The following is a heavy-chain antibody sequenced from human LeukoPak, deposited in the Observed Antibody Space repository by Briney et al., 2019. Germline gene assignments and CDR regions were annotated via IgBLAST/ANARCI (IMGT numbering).Heavy chain of an antibody. V-gene: IGHV1-69*13. D-gene: IGHD3-16*01. CDR2: IIPIFDTA. CDR1: GGTFSSYS. Sequence: GASVKVSCKASGGTFSSYSISWVRQAPGQGLEWMGGIIPIFDTADYAQKFQGRVTITADESTSTAYMELSSLRSEDTAVYYCARADVSGSYFHLDYWGQGTLVTVSS. CDR3: ARADVSGSYFHLDY. J-gene: IGHJ4*02.